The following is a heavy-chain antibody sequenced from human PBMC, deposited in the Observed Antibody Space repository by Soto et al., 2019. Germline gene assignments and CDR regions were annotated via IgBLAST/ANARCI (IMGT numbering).Heavy chain of an antibody. V-gene: IGHV4-38-2*02. D-gene: IGHD4-17*01. CDR1: GYSISSGYH. CDR2: VHYSGNT. CDR3: AGLTTVTSAYYYYGMDV. J-gene: IGHJ6*02. Sequence: SETLSLTCTVSGYSISSGYHWAWIRQPPGKGLEWLGSVHYSGNTYYNPSLKSRVTISVDKSKNQFSLKLSSVTAADTAVYYCAGLTTVTSAYYYYGMDVWGQGTTVTVSS.